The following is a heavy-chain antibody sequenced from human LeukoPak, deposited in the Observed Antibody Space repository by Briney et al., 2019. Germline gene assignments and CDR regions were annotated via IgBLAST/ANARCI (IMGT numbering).Heavy chain of an antibody. CDR1: GYSISGGYY. Sequence: SETLSLTCAVSGYSISGGYYWGWIRQPPGKGLEWIGSIYYSGSTYYNPSLKSRVTISVDTSKNQFSLKLSSVTAADTAVYYCARSTQTSIAAAGTYWSDPWGQGTLVTVSS. D-gene: IGHD6-13*01. J-gene: IGHJ5*02. V-gene: IGHV4-38-2*01. CDR2: IYYSGST. CDR3: ARSTQTSIAAAGTYWSDP.